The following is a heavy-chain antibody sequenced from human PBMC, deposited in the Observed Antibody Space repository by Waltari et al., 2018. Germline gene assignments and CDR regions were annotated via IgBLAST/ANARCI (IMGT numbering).Heavy chain of an antibody. CDR2: IKQDGSEK. J-gene: IGHJ3*02. CDR1: GFTFSSHW. D-gene: IGHD1-20*01. Sequence: EVQLVESGGGLVKPGGSLGLSGAASGFTFSSHWMSWVGQAPGKGLEWVATIKQDGSEKYYVDSVKGRFTISRDNAKNSLYLQMNSLRAEDTAVYYCAREITGGDAFDIWGQGTMVTVSS. CDR3: AREITGGDAFDI. V-gene: IGHV3-7*01.